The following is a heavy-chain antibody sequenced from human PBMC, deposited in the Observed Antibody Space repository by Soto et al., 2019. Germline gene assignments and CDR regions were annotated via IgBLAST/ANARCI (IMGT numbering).Heavy chain of an antibody. D-gene: IGHD6-13*01. V-gene: IGHV1-2*04. J-gene: IGHJ6*02. Sequence: QVQLVQSGAEVKKPGASVKVSCKASGYTFTGYYMHWERQAPGQGLEWMGWINPNSGGTNYAQKFQGWVTMTRDTSISTAYLELSRLRSDDTAVYYCARSAVAAAGNYYYYGMDVWGQGTTVTVSS. CDR1: GYTFTGYY. CDR3: ARSAVAAAGNYYYYGMDV. CDR2: INPNSGGT.